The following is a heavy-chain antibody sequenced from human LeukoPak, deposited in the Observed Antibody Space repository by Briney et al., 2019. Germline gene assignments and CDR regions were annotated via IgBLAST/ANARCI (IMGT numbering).Heavy chain of an antibody. J-gene: IGHJ3*02. CDR2: MNPSSGNT. Sequence: ASVQVSSKAYGDPFTTNDINWVRQATGQGLEWLGWMNPSSGNTGSTQKFQGRVTMTRNISINTAYMELTNLRSEDTAVYYCARVTAAGTWTIDIWGQGTTVSVSS. CDR3: ARVTAAGTWTIDI. CDR1: GDPFTTND. V-gene: IGHV1-8*01. D-gene: IGHD6-13*01.